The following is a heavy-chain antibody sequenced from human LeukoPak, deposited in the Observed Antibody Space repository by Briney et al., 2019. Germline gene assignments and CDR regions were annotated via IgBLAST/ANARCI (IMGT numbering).Heavy chain of an antibody. CDR1: GFTFSSYG. CDR2: IRYDGSNK. Sequence: PGGSLRLSCAASGFTFSSYGMHWVRQAPGKGLEWVAFIRYDGSNKYYADSVEGRFTISRDNSKNTLYLQMNSLRAEDTAVYYCAKESDYYYYMDVWGKGTTVTVSS. J-gene: IGHJ6*03. V-gene: IGHV3-30*02. CDR3: AKESDYYYYMDV.